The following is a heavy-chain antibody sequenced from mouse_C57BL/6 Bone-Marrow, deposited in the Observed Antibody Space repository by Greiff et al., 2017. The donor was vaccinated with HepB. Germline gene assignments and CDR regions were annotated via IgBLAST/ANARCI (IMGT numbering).Heavy chain of an antibody. CDR2: ISNFAYSI. Sequence: EVQLVESGGGLVQPGGSLKLSCAASGFTFSDYGMAWVRQAPRKGPEWVAFISNFAYSIYYADTVTGRFTIARENAKNTLYLEMSSLRSEDTAMYYCARGDYYGSLAYWGQGTLVTVSA. CDR3: ARGDYYGSLAY. J-gene: IGHJ3*01. CDR1: GFTFSDYG. V-gene: IGHV5-15*01. D-gene: IGHD1-1*01.